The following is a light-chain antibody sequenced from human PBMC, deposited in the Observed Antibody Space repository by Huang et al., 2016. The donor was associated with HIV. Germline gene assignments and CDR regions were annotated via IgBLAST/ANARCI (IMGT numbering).Light chain of an antibody. CDR3: QQYDNLPRT. V-gene: IGKV1-33*01. J-gene: IGKJ2*01. CDR1: QDIRNY. Sequence: DIQMTKSPSSLSASVGERVTITCQASQDIRNYLNWYQQKPGKAPKLLIYDAYNLKTGVPSRFSESGSGTYYTFTIRSLQPEDIATYYCQQYDNLPRTFGQGTKLEIK. CDR2: DAY.